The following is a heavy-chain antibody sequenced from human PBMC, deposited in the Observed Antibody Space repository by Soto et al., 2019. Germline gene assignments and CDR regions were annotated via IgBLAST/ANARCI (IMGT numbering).Heavy chain of an antibody. J-gene: IGHJ4*02. CDR3: ARMGGSLLYRSKYFDS. Sequence: EVQLVESGGGLVQPGESLRLSCAASGFSVISNYMSWVRQAPGKGLEWVSVIYSGGGTYYADSVKGRFTISRDNSKNTLYLQMNSLRADDTAVYYCARMGGSLLYRSKYFDSWGQGTLVTVSS. V-gene: IGHV3-66*01. CDR2: IYSGGGT. CDR1: GFSVISNY. D-gene: IGHD2-8*02.